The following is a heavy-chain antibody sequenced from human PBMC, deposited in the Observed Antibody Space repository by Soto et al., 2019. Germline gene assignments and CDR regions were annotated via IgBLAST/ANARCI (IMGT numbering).Heavy chain of an antibody. J-gene: IGHJ4*02. CDR2: ISSNGGST. CDR3: VKDQGYGSGSYYNVGLLGY. CDR1: GFTFSSYA. V-gene: IGHV3-64D*08. D-gene: IGHD3-10*01. Sequence: PGGSLRLSCSASGFTFSSYAMHWVRQAPGKGLEYVSAISSNGGSTYYADSVKGRFTISRDNSKNTLYLQMSSLRAEDTAVYYCVKDQGYGSGSYYNVGLLGYWGQGTLVTVSS.